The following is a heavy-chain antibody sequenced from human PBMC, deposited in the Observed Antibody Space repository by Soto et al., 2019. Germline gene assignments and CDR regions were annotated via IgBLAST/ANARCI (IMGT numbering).Heavy chain of an antibody. D-gene: IGHD3-3*01. CDR3: ARSLFKLFLEWSQDYYYYYMDV. CDR1: GGSISSYY. Sequence: SETLSLTCTVSGGSISSYYWSWIRQPPGKGLEWIGYIYYSGSTNYNPSLKSRVTISVDTSKNQFSLKLSSVTAADTAVYYCARSLFKLFLEWSQDYYYYYMDVWGKGTTVTVS. V-gene: IGHV4-59*01. CDR2: IYYSGST. J-gene: IGHJ6*03.